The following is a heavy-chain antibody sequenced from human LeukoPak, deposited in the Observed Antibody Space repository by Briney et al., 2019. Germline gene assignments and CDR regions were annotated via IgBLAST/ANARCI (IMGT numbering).Heavy chain of an antibody. J-gene: IGHJ4*02. CDR2: ISGSGGST. Sequence: GGSLRLSCAASGFTFSTSAMTWVRQAPGKGLEWVSAISGSGGSTYYADSVKGRFTISRDNSKNTLYLQMNSLRAEDTAVYYCAKDATYYYGSGSYFGGQGTLVTVSS. D-gene: IGHD3-10*01. CDR1: GFTFSTSA. V-gene: IGHV3-23*01. CDR3: AKDATYYYGSGSYF.